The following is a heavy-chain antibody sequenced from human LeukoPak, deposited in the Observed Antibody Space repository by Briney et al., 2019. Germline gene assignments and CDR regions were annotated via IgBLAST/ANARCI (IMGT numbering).Heavy chain of an antibody. J-gene: IGHJ6*03. CDR1: GGSISSYY. D-gene: IGHD1-26*01. CDR2: FYTSESS. V-gene: IGHV4-4*07. Sequence: SETLSLTCIVSGGSISSYYWSWIRQPAGKGLEWIGRFYTSESSNYNPSLKSRVTMSVDTSKNQFSLKLSSVTAADTAVYYCASRVWVGTTFHYYYYMDVWGKGTTVTVSS. CDR3: ASRVWVGTTFHYYYYMDV.